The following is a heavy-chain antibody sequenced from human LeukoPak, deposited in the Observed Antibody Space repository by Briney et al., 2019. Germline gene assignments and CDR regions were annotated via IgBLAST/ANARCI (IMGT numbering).Heavy chain of an antibody. D-gene: IGHD3-3*01. CDR2: IKQDGSEE. CDR3: ASSGYDFWSGYPLGY. CDR1: GFTFSSYW. J-gene: IGHJ4*02. V-gene: IGHV3-7*01. Sequence: TGGSLRLSCAASGFTFSSYWMSWVPQAPGKELERVANIKQDGSEEYYVDSAKGRFTISRDNAKNSLCLQMNTLRAEDTAVYYCASSGYDFWSGYPLGYWGQRTLVTVSS.